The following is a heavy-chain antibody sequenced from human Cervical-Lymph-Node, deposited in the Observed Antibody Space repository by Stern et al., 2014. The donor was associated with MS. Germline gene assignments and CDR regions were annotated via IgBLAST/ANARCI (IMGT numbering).Heavy chain of an antibody. Sequence: VQLVQSGAKMERPGASVRVSCKASGYDFTGFFIHWVRQVPGQGLEWMGRLNPNSDDPTYAQNFQDRVTLTSDPSIGTAYLELSRLTSADTAVYYCAREATRIIVGIDYWGQGTPVTVSS. CDR2: LNPNSDDP. CDR1: GYDFTGFF. J-gene: IGHJ4*02. D-gene: IGHD2/OR15-2a*01. V-gene: IGHV1-2*06. CDR3: AREATRIIVGIDY.